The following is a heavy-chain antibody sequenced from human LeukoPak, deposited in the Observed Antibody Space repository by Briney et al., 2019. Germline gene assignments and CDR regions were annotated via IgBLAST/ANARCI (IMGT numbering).Heavy chain of an antibody. V-gene: IGHV1-69*05. D-gene: IGHD1/OR15-1a*01. CDR2: IIPIFGTA. J-gene: IGHJ4*02. Sequence: ASVRVSCKASGGTVSSYAIRWGRQAPGQELKWTGGIIPIFGTANYAQKFQGRVTITTDESTSTAYMELSSLTSEDTAVYYCANQQNWGQGTLVTVSS. CDR3: ANQQN. CDR1: GGTVSSYA.